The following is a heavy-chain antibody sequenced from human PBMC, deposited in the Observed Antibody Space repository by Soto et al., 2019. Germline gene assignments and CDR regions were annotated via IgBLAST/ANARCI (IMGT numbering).Heavy chain of an antibody. CDR2: TFVTGAT. CDR3: ARGRADSAGSSFGRRMDV. J-gene: IGHJ6*02. D-gene: IGHD3-10*01. V-gene: IGHV4-61*01. CDR1: GEALGSGQSY. Sequence: QVQLQESGPGLVKSSETLSLICFVSGEALGSGQSYWNWIRQAPGKGLARIGQTFVTGATKYSAPRKSRVTMSVDTSKSQISLTLTTVTAADSATYFGARGRADSAGSSFGRRMDVWGQGTTVTVCS.